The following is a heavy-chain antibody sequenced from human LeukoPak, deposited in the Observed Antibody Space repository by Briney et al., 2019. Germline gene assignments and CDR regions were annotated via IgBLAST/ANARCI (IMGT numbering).Heavy chain of an antibody. CDR3: ARAWKTSGDY. J-gene: IGHJ4*02. Sequence: GGSLRLSCAAYGFTFSSYWRQWVRHAQGRGLVWVSRISSDGANTECEDYVKGRFTVSRDNAKNTLYLQMNSLRVEDTAVYYCARAWKTSGDYWGQGTLVTVSS. V-gene: IGHV3-74*01. D-gene: IGHD1-1*01. CDR1: GFTFSSYW. CDR2: ISSDGANT.